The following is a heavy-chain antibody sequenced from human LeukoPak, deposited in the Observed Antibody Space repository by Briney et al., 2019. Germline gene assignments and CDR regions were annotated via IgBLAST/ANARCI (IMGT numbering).Heavy chain of an antibody. Sequence: ASVKVSCKVSGYTLTELSTHWVRQAPGKGLEWMGGFDPEDGETIYAQKFQGRVTMTEDTSTDTAYMELSSLRSEDTAVYYCATELLGNLAFDIWGQGTMVTVSS. V-gene: IGHV1-24*01. D-gene: IGHD7-27*01. CDR3: ATELLGNLAFDI. CDR2: FDPEDGET. J-gene: IGHJ3*02. CDR1: GYTLTELS.